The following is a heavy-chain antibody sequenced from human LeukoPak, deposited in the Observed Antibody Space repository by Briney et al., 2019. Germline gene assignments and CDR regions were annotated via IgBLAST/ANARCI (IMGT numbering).Heavy chain of an antibody. CDR2: ISGSGGRT. J-gene: IGHJ4*02. CDR1: GFTFSSSA. V-gene: IGHV3-23*01. D-gene: IGHD2-2*01. CDR3: AKARGSGTSLFFDY. Sequence: GRSLRLSCAASGFTFSSSAMNWVRQAPGKGLEWVSGISGSGGRTHYADAVEGRFTISRDNSKNTLYLQKNSLRAEDTAVYYCAKARGSGTSLFFDYWGQGTLVTVSS.